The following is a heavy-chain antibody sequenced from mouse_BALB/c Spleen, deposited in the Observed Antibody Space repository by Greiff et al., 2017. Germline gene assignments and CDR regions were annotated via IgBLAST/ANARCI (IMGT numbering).Heavy chain of an antibody. D-gene: IGHD2-4*01. CDR3: ARSTMITTKGPAY. J-gene: IGHJ3*01. V-gene: IGHV2-9*02. CDR1: GFSLTSYG. CDR2: IWAGGST. Sequence: VQLQESGPGLVAPSQSLSITCTVSGFSLTSYGVHWVRQPPGKGLEWLGVIWAGGSTNYNSALMSRLSISKDNSKSQVFLKMNSLQTDDTAMYYCARSTMITTKGPAYWGQGTLVTVSA.